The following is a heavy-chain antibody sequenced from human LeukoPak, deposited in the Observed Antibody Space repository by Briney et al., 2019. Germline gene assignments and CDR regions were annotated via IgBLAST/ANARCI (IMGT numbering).Heavy chain of an antibody. D-gene: IGHD3-10*01. Sequence: PGGSLRLSCAASGFTFYVYAMHCVRQAPGKGRECVSDYRWSSGSIGYADSVKDRFTISRDNAKNSLYLQMNSLRAEDTALYYCAKEKSGSVVEPYFDYWGQGTLVTVSS. CDR3: AKEKSGSVVEPYFDY. CDR2: YRWSSGSI. J-gene: IGHJ4*02. V-gene: IGHV3-9*01. CDR1: GFTFYVYA.